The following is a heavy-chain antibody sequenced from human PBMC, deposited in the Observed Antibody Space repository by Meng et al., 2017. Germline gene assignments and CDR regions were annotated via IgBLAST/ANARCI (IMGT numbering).Heavy chain of an antibody. D-gene: IGHD3-10*01. CDR2: INTNTGNP. CDR1: GYTFTSYA. Sequence: HVQMVQAGSELNKPGATVKGSFKASGYTFTSYAMNWVRQAPGQGLEWMGWINTNTGNPTYAQGFTGRFVFSLDTSVSTAYLQISSLKAEDTAVYYCARGRVYYYGSGQSVNYWGQGTLVTVSS. CDR3: ARGRVYYYGSGQSVNY. J-gene: IGHJ4*02. V-gene: IGHV7-4-1*02.